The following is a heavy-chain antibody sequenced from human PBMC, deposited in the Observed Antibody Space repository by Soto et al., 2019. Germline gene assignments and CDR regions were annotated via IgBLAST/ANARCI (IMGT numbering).Heavy chain of an antibody. D-gene: IGHD1-20*01. Sequence: ESGGGVVQPGRSLRLSCVASGFDFKTYGMHWVRQAPGKGLEWVAVIGFDGTNIHYSDSVWGRFSISRDNSENTVSLQMNSLRVEDTALYYCVRTACVINNCSYRGVRWGQGTLVTV. CDR3: VRTACVINNCSYRGVR. J-gene: IGHJ4*02. CDR2: IGFDGTNI. V-gene: IGHV3-33*01. CDR1: GFDFKTYG.